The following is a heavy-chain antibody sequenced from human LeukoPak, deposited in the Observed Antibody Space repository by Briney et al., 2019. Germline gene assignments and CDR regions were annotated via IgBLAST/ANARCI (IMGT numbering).Heavy chain of an antibody. V-gene: IGHV3-23*01. J-gene: IGHJ4*02. D-gene: IGHD2-2*01. CDR2: ISGSGDNT. Sequence: GGSLRLSCAASGFTFSSHAMTWVRQAPGKGLEWVSAISGSGDNTYYADSVKGRFTTSRDNSKNTLHLQMNSLRAGDTAVYYCARDRTICVYWGQGTLVTVSS. CDR1: GFTFSSHA. CDR3: ARDRTICVY.